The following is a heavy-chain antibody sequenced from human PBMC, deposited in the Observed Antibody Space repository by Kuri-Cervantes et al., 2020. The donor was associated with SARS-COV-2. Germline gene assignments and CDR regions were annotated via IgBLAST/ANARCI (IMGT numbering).Heavy chain of an antibody. Sequence: LSLTCAASGFTFSSYWMHWVRQAPGKGLVWVSRINSDGSSTSYADSVKGRFTISRDNAKNTLYLQMNSLRAEDTAVYYCARGMNSGINYDYWGQGTLVTVSS. J-gene: IGHJ4*02. CDR2: INSDGSST. CDR1: GFTFSSYW. CDR3: ARGMNSGINYDY. D-gene: IGHD1-26*01. V-gene: IGHV3-74*01.